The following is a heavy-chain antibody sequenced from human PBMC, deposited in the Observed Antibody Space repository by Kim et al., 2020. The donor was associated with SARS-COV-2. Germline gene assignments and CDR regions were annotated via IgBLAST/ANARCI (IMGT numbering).Heavy chain of an antibody. J-gene: IGHJ6*02. CDR1: GFTFDAYP. CDR3: AKDYYYGSGSYEARHYFYGMEV. Sequence: GGSLRLSCAASGFTFDAYPMHWVRQAPGKGLEWVTLISGDGHSTYYADSVKGRFTVSRDKSKNSLYLQMNSLRSEDTALYYCAKDYYYGSGSYEARHYFYGMEVWGQGTTVTVSS. V-gene: IGHV3-43*02. D-gene: IGHD3-10*01. CDR2: ISGDGHST.